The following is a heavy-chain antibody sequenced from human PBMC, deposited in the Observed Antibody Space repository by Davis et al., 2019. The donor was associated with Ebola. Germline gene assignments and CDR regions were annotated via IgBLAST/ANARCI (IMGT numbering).Heavy chain of an antibody. V-gene: IGHV3-48*02. J-gene: IGHJ5*02. CDR2: ISSSSSTI. D-gene: IGHD3-10*01. CDR3: ARVGEDDYVLLWFNGGFDP. CDR1: GFTFSSYS. Sequence: PGGSLRLSCAASGFTFSSYSMNWVRQAPGKGLEWVSYISSSSSTIYYADSVKGRFTISRDNAKNSLYLQMNSLRDEDTAVYYCARVGEDDYVLLWFNGGFDPWGQGTLVTVSS.